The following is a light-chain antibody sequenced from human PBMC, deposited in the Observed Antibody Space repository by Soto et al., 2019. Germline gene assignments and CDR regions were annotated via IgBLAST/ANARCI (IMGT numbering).Light chain of an antibody. CDR1: QSVSSSY. CDR3: QQYGSSPPLT. J-gene: IGKJ4*01. V-gene: IGKV3-20*01. CDR2: GAS. Sequence: EIVLTQSPGTLSFSPGERATLSCRASQSVSSSYLAWYQQKPGQAPRPLIYGASSRATGIPDRFSGSGSGTDFTLTIRRLEPEDFAVYYCQQYGSSPPLTFGGGTKGDIK.